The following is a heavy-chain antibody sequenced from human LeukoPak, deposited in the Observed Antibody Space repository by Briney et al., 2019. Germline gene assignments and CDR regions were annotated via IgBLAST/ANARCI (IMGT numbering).Heavy chain of an antibody. CDR2: IYSGGST. Sequence: GGSLRLSCAASGFTVSSNYMSWVRQAPGKGLEWVSVIYSGGSTYYADSVKGRFTISRHNSKNTLYLQMNSLRAEETAVYYCSFSAYYGSGSYSPLGYWGQGTLVTVSS. D-gene: IGHD3-10*01. V-gene: IGHV3-53*04. CDR1: GFTVSSNY. CDR3: SFSAYYGSGSYSPLGY. J-gene: IGHJ4*02.